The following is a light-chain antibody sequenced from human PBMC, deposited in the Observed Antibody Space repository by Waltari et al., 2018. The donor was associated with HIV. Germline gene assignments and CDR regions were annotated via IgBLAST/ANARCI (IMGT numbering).Light chain of an antibody. J-gene: IGLJ2*01. V-gene: IGLV2-18*02. CDR2: EVN. Sequence: QSALTQPPSVSGSPGQSVTISCTGTSSDVGSYNRVSWYQQPPGKAPKLMIYEVNNRPSGVPVRFTGSKSGNTASLTISGLQAEDEADYYCSSYTSSTGVFGGGTKLTVL. CDR3: SSYTSSTGV. CDR1: SSDVGSYNR.